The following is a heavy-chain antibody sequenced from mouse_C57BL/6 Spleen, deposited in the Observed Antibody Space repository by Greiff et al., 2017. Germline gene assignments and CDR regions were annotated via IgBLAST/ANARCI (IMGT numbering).Heavy chain of an antibody. V-gene: IGHV1-62-2*01. CDR2: FYPGSGSI. CDR3: ARHSLGGYDYEGFAY. D-gene: IGHD2-4*01. J-gene: IGHJ3*01. Sequence: QVHVKQSGAELVKPGASVKLSCKASGYTFTEYTIHWVKQRSGQGLEWIGWFYPGSGSIKYNEKFKDKGTLTAEKSSSTVYIELSRLTSEDSAVYFCARHSLGGYDYEGFAYWGQGTLVTVSA. CDR1: GYTFTEYT.